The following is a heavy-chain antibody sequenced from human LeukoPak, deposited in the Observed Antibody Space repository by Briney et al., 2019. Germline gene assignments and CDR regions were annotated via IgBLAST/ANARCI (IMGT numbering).Heavy chain of an antibody. V-gene: IGHV3-20*04. J-gene: IGHJ4*02. CDR1: GFTFDDYG. D-gene: IGHD3-22*01. CDR2: INWYGGST. CDR3: ARAPYYYDSSGYSPSDY. Sequence: GGSLRLSCAASGFTFDDYGMSWVRQAPGKGLEWVSGINWYGGSTGYADSVKGRFTISRDNAKNSLYLQMNSLRAEDTALYYCARAPYYYDSSGYSPSDYWGQGTLVTVSS.